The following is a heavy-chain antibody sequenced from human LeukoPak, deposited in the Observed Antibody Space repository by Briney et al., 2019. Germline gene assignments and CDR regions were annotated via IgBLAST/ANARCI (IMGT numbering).Heavy chain of an antibody. Sequence: KPGGSLRLSCAASGFTFSYYYMSWTRQAPGKGLEWVSYIRSSSNYTNYADSVKGRFTIYRDNAKNSLYLQMNSLRDEDTAVYYCARRAYCGGDCYSGDIDLWGRGTLVSVSS. CDR3: ARRAYCGGDCYSGDIDL. J-gene: IGHJ2*01. CDR2: IRSSSNYT. D-gene: IGHD2-21*02. V-gene: IGHV3-11*06. CDR1: GFTFSYYY.